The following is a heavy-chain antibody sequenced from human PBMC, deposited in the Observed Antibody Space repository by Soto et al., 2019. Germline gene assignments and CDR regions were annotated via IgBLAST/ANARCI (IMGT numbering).Heavy chain of an antibody. CDR3: ARDIVVVPAAIIYYYYGMDV. J-gene: IGHJ6*02. Sequence: GASVKVSCKASGYTFTSYDINWVRQATGQGLEWMGWMNPNSGNTSYAQKFQGRVTMTTDTSTSTAYMELRSLRSDDTAVYYCARDIVVVPAAIIYYYYGMDVWGQGTTVTVSS. D-gene: IGHD2-2*01. CDR2: MNPNSGNT. V-gene: IGHV1-8*01. CDR1: GYTFTSYD.